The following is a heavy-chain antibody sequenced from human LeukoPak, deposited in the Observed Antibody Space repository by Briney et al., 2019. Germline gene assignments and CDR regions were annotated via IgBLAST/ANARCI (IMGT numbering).Heavy chain of an antibody. CDR2: IYYSGAT. CDR3: ARASPRFSSVWYSDYFDY. V-gene: IGHV4-39*07. Sequence: PSETLSLTCTVSGASISSSYYWGWIRQPPGRGLDWIGSIYYSGATFYNPSLKSRVTISVDTSKNQFSLKLSSLTAADTAVYYCARASPRFSSVWYSDYFDYWGQGALVTVSS. CDR1: GASISSSYY. J-gene: IGHJ4*02. D-gene: IGHD6-13*01.